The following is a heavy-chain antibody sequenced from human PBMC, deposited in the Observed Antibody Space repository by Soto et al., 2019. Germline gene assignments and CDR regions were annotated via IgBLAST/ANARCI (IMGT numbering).Heavy chain of an antibody. CDR3: ARAGVAPYYYYGMDV. Sequence: QVQLVQSGAEVKKPGASVKVSCKASGYTFTRSGISWVRQAPGQGPEWMGWISSYNGDTNYAQTFQGRVTMTTDTSTSTGYMELRSLRSDDTAVYYCARAGVAPYYYYGMDVWGQGTPVTVS. CDR1: GYTFTRSG. D-gene: IGHD5-12*01. J-gene: IGHJ6*02. CDR2: ISSYNGDT. V-gene: IGHV1-18*01.